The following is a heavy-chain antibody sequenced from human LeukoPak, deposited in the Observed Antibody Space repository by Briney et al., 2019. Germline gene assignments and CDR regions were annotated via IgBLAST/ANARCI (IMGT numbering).Heavy chain of an antibody. D-gene: IGHD1-1*01. CDR1: GGSISDYY. CDR2: MDYSGST. V-gene: IGHV4-59*08. CDR3: ARGSGSNWNYDDY. J-gene: IGHJ4*02. Sequence: PSETLSLTCTVSGGSISDYYWTWIRQSPGTGLEWIGYMDYSGSTAYNPSLKSRVTISVDTSKNQFSLKLSSVTAADTVVYYCARGSGSNWNYDDYWGQGTLVTVSS.